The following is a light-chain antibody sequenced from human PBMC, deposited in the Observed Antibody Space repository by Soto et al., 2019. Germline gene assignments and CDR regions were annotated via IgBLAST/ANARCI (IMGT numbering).Light chain of an antibody. CDR1: NIGITI. V-gene: IGLV3-21*02. J-gene: IGLJ2*01. CDR2: DDN. CDR3: QVWDTSTDHVL. Sequence: SYVLTQPPSVSVAPGQTARITWGGNNIGITIVHWYQQKPGQAPVLVVYDDNDRPSGIPERFSGSNSGNTATLTISRVEAGDGADYYCQVWDTSTDHVLFGGGTKLTVL.